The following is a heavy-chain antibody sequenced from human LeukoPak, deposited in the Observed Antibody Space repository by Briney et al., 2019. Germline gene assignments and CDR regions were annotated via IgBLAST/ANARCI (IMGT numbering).Heavy chain of an antibody. V-gene: IGHV3-23*01. Sequence: GGFLRLSCAASGFTFSSYAMSWVRQASGKGLEWVSAIGGSGGTTYYADSVKGRFTISRDNSKNTLYLQMNSLRVEDTAVYYCVTWDYWGQGTLVTVSS. CDR2: IGGSGGTT. CDR3: VTWDY. J-gene: IGHJ4*02. CDR1: GFTFSSYA.